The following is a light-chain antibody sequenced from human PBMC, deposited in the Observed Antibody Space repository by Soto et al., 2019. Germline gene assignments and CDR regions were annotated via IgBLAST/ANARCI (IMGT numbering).Light chain of an antibody. CDR2: DAS. J-gene: IGKJ5*01. CDR1: QSVSSY. Sequence: IVLRLAPASLSWSPGERDTLSCRASQSVSSYLAWYQQKPGQAPRLLIYDASTRATGIPARFSGSGSGTDFPLTISSLDPEDFAVHHCQPRSNPPPVIPFGQGTRLEIK. V-gene: IGKV3-11*01. CDR3: QPRSNPPPVIP.